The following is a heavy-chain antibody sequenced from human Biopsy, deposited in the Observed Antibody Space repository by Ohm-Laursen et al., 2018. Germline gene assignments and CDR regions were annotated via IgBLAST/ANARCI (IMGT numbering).Heavy chain of an antibody. D-gene: IGHD2-15*01. CDR1: GGTFSSFP. CDR3: ANSDGRSGFDY. V-gene: IGHV1-69*13. Sequence: SVKVFCKASGGTFSSFPFNWVRQAPGQGLEWMGGILPLSGTTSFAQKFQGRVILTADGSTSTAYMELSSLISEDTAVYYCANSDGRSGFDYWGQGTLVTVSS. CDR2: ILPLSGTT. J-gene: IGHJ4*02.